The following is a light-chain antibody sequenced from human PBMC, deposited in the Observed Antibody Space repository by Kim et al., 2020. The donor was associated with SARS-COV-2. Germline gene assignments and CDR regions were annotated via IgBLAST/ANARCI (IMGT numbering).Light chain of an antibody. Sequence: SYELTQPLSVSVALGQTARITCGGNNIGSKNVHWYQQKPGQAPVLVIYGDSNRPSGIPERFSGSNSGNTATLTISRAQAGDEADYYCQVWDSSTAHYVFGTGTKVTVL. CDR3: QVWDSSTAHYV. V-gene: IGLV3-9*01. CDR2: GDS. CDR1: NIGSKN. J-gene: IGLJ1*01.